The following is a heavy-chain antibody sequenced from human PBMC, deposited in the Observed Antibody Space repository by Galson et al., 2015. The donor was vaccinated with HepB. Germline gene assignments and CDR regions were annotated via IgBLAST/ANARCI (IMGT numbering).Heavy chain of an antibody. D-gene: IGHD6-13*01. CDR1: GGTFSSYT. Sequence: SVKVSCKASGGTFSSYTISWVRQAPGQGLEWMGRIIPIISIANYAQKFQGRVTITADKSTSTAYMELSSLRSEDTAVYYCARAVVCSSWETCDSFVQGTLVTVSS. CDR3: ARAVVCSSWETCDS. CDR2: IIPIISIA. V-gene: IGHV1-69*02. J-gene: IGHJ5*01.